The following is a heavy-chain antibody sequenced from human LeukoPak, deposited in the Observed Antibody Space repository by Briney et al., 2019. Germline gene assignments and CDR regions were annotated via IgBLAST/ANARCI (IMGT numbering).Heavy chain of an antibody. J-gene: IGHJ6*03. D-gene: IGHD2-8*01. V-gene: IGHV4-59*01. Sequence: SETLSLTCTVSGGSISSYYWSWIRQPPGKGLEWIGYIYYSGSTNYNPSLKSRVTISVDTSKNQFSLKLSSVTAADTAVYYCARGMGNSPYFYYYYMDVWGKGTTVTVSS. CDR2: IYYSGST. CDR3: ARGMGNSPYFYYYYMDV. CDR1: GGSISSYY.